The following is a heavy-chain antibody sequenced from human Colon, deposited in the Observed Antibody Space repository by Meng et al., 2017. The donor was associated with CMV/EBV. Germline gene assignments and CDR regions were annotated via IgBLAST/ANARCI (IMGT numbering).Heavy chain of an antibody. J-gene: IGHJ4*02. D-gene: IGHD1-26*01. CDR2: INPITCCT. CDR3: ASLSGGDFDY. Sequence: QVLVILSGSDVTNPFASVTVSGPASGYTFTGYFMYCLPQAPVQGLDWLGVINPITCCTNYAQKFQGRVTMTRDKSMNTAYMELSRLRSDDTAVYYCASLSGGDFDYWGQGTLVTVSS. V-gene: IGHV1-2*02. CDR1: GYTFTGYF.